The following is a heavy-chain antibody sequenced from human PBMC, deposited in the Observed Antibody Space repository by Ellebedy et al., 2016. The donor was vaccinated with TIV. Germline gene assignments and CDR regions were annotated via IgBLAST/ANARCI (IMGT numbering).Heavy chain of an antibody. CDR1: GYTFTSYY. V-gene: IGHV1-46*01. CDR2: IDPRGGST. J-gene: IGHJ4*02. CDR3: ARSFSDLVGTAISV. D-gene: IGHD2-21*02. Sequence: AASVKVSCKASGYTFTSYYMHWVRQAPGQGLEWMGIIDPRGGSTSYAPKFQDRVTMTRDTSARTLYMHLTSLTSDDTAVYYCARSFSDLVGTAISVWGQGTLVTVSS.